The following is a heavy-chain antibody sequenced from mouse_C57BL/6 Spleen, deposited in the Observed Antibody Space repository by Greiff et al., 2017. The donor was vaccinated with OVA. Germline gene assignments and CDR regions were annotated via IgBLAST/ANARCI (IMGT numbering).Heavy chain of an antibody. CDR2: FDPNSGGT. CDR3: ARSGYDVVAFAY. Sequence: QVQLQQPGAELVKPGASVKLSCKASGYTFTSYWMHWVKQRPGRGLEWIGRFDPNSGGTKYNEKFKSKATLTVDKPSSTAYMQLSSLTSEDSAVYYCARSGYDVVAFAYWGQGTLVTVSA. V-gene: IGHV1-72*01. D-gene: IGHD2-14*01. CDR1: GYTFTSYW. J-gene: IGHJ3*01.